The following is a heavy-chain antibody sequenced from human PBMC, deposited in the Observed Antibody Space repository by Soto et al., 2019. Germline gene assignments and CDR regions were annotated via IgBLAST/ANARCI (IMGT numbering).Heavy chain of an antibody. D-gene: IGHD2-15*01. CDR1: GGSISSGGYY. V-gene: IGHV4-31*03. J-gene: IGHJ5*02. CDR3: AGGSIVVVVAAEFDP. Sequence: SETLSLTCTVSGGSISSGGYYWSWIRQHPGRGLEWIGYIYYSGSTYYNPSLKSRVTISVDTSKNQFSLKLSSVTAADTAVYYCAGGSIVVVVAAEFDPWGQGTLVTVSS. CDR2: IYYSGST.